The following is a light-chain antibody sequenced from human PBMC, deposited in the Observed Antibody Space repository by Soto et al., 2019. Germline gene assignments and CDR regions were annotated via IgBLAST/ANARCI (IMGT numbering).Light chain of an antibody. V-gene: IGKV3-15*01. Sequence: EILMTQSPSTLSVSAGGRATLSCRASQSVSSNLAWYQQKPGQAPRLLIYGASTRATGIPARFSGSGSGTDFTLTISRLEHEDFAAYYCQQYGSSGPITFGQGTRLEIK. CDR3: QQYGSSGPIT. CDR1: QSVSSN. J-gene: IGKJ5*01. CDR2: GAS.